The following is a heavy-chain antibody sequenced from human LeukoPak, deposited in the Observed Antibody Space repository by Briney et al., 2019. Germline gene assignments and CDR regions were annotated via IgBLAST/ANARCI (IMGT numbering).Heavy chain of an antibody. CDR2: IWYDGSNK. J-gene: IGHJ6*02. V-gene: IGHV3-33*01. Sequence: PGGSLRLSCAASGFTFSSYGMHWVRQAPGKGLEWVAVIWYDGSNKYYADSVKGRFTISRDNSKNTLYPQMNSLRAEDTAVYYCARVYSRSMAPIYYYGMDVWGQGTTVTVSS. CDR3: ARVYSRSMAPIYYYGMDV. CDR1: GFTFSSYG. D-gene: IGHD2-2*01.